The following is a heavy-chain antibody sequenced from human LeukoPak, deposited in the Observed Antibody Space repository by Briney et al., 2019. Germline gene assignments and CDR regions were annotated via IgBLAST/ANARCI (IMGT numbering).Heavy chain of an antibody. V-gene: IGHV3-21*01. Sequence: PGGSLRLSCAASGFTFSSYSMNWVRQAPGKGLEWVSSISSSSSYIYYADPVKGRFTISRDNAKNSLYLQMNSLRAEDTAVYYCARGDSSGYYYFDYWGQGTLVTVSS. J-gene: IGHJ4*02. CDR1: GFTFSSYS. CDR3: ARGDSSGYYYFDY. D-gene: IGHD3-22*01. CDR2: ISSSSSYI.